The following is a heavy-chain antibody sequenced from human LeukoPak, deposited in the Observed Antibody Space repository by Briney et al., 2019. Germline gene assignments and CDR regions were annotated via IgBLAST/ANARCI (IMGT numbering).Heavy chain of an antibody. D-gene: IGHD6-13*01. Sequence: GGSLRLSCAASGFTFSSYDMHWVRQATGKGLEWVSAIGTAGDTYYPGSVKGRFTISRENAKNSLYLQMNSLRAGDTAVYYCARMAAGYYYYGMDVWGQGTTVTVSS. CDR1: GFTFSSYD. J-gene: IGHJ6*02. CDR3: ARMAAGYYYYGMDV. V-gene: IGHV3-13*01. CDR2: IGTAGDT.